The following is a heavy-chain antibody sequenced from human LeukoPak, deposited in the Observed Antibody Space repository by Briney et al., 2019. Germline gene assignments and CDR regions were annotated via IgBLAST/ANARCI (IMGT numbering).Heavy chain of an antibody. Sequence: ASVKVSCKASGYTFTGYNMQWLRQAPGQGLEWMGWINPNSGGTNYAQKFQGRVTMTRDTFISTAYMELSRLRSDDTAVYYCARDGHFDYWGQGTLVTVSS. CDR3: ARDGHFDY. CDR2: INPNSGGT. V-gene: IGHV1-2*02. J-gene: IGHJ4*02. CDR1: GYTFTGYN.